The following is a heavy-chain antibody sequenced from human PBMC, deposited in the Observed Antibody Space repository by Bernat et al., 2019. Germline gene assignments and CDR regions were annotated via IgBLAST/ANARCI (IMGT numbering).Heavy chain of an antibody. CDR2: ISSSSSYI. V-gene: IGHV3-21*01. CDR1: GFTFSSYS. Sequence: EVQLVESGGGLVKPGGSLRLSCAASGFTFSSYSMNWVRQAPGKGLEWVSSISSSSSYIYYEDSVKGRFTISRDNAKNSLYLQMNSLRAEDTAVYYCARGCGDSCYFHDAFDIWGQGTMVTVSS. CDR3: ARGCGDSCYFHDAFDI. J-gene: IGHJ3*02. D-gene: IGHD2-15*01.